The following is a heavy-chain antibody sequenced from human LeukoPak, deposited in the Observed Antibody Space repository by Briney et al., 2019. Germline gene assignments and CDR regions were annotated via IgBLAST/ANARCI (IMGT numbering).Heavy chain of an antibody. CDR2: IIPIFGTA. Sequence: PGGSLRLSCAASGFTFSSYAISWVRQAPGQGLEWMGGIIPIFGTANYAQKFQGRVTITADESTSTAYMELSSLRSEDTAVYYCARDEDETAMAYYWGQGTLVTVSS. D-gene: IGHD5-18*01. J-gene: IGHJ4*02. V-gene: IGHV1-69*01. CDR1: GFTFSSYA. CDR3: ARDEDETAMAYY.